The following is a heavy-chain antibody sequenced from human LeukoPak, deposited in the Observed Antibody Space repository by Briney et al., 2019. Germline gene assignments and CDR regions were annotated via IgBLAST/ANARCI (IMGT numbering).Heavy chain of an antibody. D-gene: IGHD4-17*01. V-gene: IGHV1-69*04. J-gene: IGHJ6*02. CDR3: ARDRVGDYYYGMDV. CDR2: IIPILGIA. Sequence: ASVKVSCKASGGTFSSYAISWVRQAPGQGLEWMGRIIPILGIANYAQKFQGRVTITADKSTSTAYMELSSLRSEDTAVYYCARDRVGDYYYGMDVWGQGTTVTVSS. CDR1: GGTFSSYA.